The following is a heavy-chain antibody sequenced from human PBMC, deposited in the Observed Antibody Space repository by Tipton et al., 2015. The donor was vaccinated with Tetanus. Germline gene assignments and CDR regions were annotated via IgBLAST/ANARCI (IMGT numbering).Heavy chain of an antibody. V-gene: IGHV4-59*01. CDR1: GGSITSSY. CDR2: IYYSGSI. CDR3: ARGGITAAGILDY. J-gene: IGHJ4*02. D-gene: IGHD6-13*01. Sequence: TLSLTCTVSGGSITSSYWSWIRQPPGKRLEWIGYIYYSGSINYNPPLKSRVTIAVDTSKNQLSLTLTSVTAADTAVYYCARGGITAAGILDYWGQGTLVTVSS.